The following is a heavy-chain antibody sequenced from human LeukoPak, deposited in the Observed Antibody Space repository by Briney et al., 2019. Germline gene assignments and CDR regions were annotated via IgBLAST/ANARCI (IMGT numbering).Heavy chain of an antibody. V-gene: IGHV3-21*01. CDR1: GFTFSSYS. CDR2: ISSSSSYI. D-gene: IGHD2-15*01. CDR3: AREYCSGGSCYNDAFDI. J-gene: IGHJ3*02. Sequence: GGSLRLSCAASGFTFSSYSMNWVRQAPEKGLEWVSSISSSSSYIYYADSVKGRFTIPRDNAKNSLYLQMNSLRAEDTAVYYCAREYCSGGSCYNDAFDIWGQGTMVTVSS.